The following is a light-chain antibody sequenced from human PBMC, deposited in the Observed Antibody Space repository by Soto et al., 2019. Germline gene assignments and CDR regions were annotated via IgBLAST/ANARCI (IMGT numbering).Light chain of an antibody. J-gene: IGKJ5*01. CDR1: QTVSGN. V-gene: IGKV3D-15*01. CDR3: QQYNNWPT. Sequence: EIVLTQSPDTLSLSPGDRSTLSCRASQTVSGNYLAWYHQKPGQAPRLLIHSASSRATGIPARFSGSGSGTEFTLTISSLQSEDFAVYYCQQYNNWPTFGQGTRLEIK. CDR2: SAS.